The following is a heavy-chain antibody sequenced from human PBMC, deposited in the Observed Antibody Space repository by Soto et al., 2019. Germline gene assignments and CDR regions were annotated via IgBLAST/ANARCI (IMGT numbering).Heavy chain of an antibody. CDR1: GFSLSTSGMC. Sequence: SAPTLVNATQTLTLTCTFSGFSLSTSGMCVHWIRQPPGKALEWLALIDWDDDKYYSTSLKTRLTISKDTSKNQVVLTMTNMEPVDTATYYCPLMSYSKDYYYYGLDVWGQGPTVTVSS. D-gene: IGHD6-13*01. CDR3: PLMSYSKDYYYYGLDV. J-gene: IGHJ6*02. CDR2: IDWDDDK. V-gene: IGHV2-70*01.